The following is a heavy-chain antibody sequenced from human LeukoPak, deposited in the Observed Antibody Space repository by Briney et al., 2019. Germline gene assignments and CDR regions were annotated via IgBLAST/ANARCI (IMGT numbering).Heavy chain of an antibody. CDR2: IYYSGST. Sequence: PLETLSLTCTVSGGSISSGDYYWSWIRQPPGKGLEWIGYIYYSGSTYYNPSLKSRVTISVDTSKNQFSLKLSSVTAADTAVYYCARGRIALPGHNWFDPWGQGTLVTVSS. CDR1: GGSISSGDYY. CDR3: ARGRIALPGHNWFDP. J-gene: IGHJ5*02. D-gene: IGHD2-21*01. V-gene: IGHV4-30-4*01.